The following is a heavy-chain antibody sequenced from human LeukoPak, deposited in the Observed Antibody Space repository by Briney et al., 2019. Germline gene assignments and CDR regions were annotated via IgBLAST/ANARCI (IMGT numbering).Heavy chain of an antibody. CDR1: GGSISSYY. V-gene: IGHV4-4*07. CDR2: IYTSGST. Sequence: SETLSLTCTVSGGSISSYYWSWIRQPAGKGLEWIGRIYTSGSTNYNPSLKSRVTISVDTSRNQFSLKLSSVTAADAAVYYCARSVDSSSWYPFDYWGQGTLVTVSS. J-gene: IGHJ4*02. CDR3: ARSVDSSSWYPFDY. D-gene: IGHD6-13*01.